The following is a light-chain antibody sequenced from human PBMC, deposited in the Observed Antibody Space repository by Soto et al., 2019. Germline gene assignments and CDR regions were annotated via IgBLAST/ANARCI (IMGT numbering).Light chain of an antibody. V-gene: IGKV1-12*01. J-gene: IGKJ4*02. CDR3: QQYDSSST. CDR2: KAS. CDR1: QDVNSW. Sequence: IQMTQSTSSVSASVGDIVTIRCRASQDVNSWLAWYQQKPGLAPKLLIYKASSLQGGVPSRFSGSGSGTEFTLTISSLQPDDSATYYCQQYDSSSTFGGGTKVDI.